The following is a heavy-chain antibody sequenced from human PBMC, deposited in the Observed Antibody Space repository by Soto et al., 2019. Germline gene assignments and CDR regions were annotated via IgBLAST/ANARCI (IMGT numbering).Heavy chain of an antibody. CDR2: ISSSGSTI. CDR3: ARDGRRLIAARRDAFDI. Sequence: EVQLVESGGGLVQPGGSLRLSCAASGFTFSSYAMNWVRQAPGKGLEWVSYISSSGSTIYYADSVKGRFTISRDNAKNSLYLQMNSLRAEDTAVYYCARDGRRLIAARRDAFDIWGQGTMVTVSS. CDR1: GFTFSSYA. J-gene: IGHJ3*02. V-gene: IGHV3-48*03. D-gene: IGHD6-6*01.